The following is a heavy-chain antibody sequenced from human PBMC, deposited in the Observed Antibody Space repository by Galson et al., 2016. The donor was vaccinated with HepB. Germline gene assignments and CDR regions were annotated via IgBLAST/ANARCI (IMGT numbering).Heavy chain of an antibody. CDR1: GDSVSSNSAV. D-gene: IGHD6-19*01. CDR3: TRGVEYSSGWYYFDH. Sequence: CAISGDSVSSNSAVWNWIRQSPSRGLEWLGRTFYKSKWYNDYAVSVKSRITVNADTSKNQFSLHLNSVTPDDTAVYYCTRGVEYSSGWYYFDHWGQGTRVTVSS. J-gene: IGHJ4*03. CDR2: TFYKSKWYN. V-gene: IGHV6-1*01.